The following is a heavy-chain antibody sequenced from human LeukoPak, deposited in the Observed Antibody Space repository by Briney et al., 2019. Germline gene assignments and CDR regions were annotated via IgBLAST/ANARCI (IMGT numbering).Heavy chain of an antibody. V-gene: IGHV3-15*01. Sequence: PGGSLRLSCAASGFTFTKAWMSWVRQAPGKGLEWVGRIKSKTDGGTTDYAAPVRGRFTISRDDSKHTLYMQMNSLKNEDTAVYYCTTDFRRGYTYGNHDYWGQGTLATVSS. CDR3: TTDFRRGYTYGNHDY. J-gene: IGHJ4*02. CDR2: IKSKTDGGTT. D-gene: IGHD5-18*01. CDR1: GFTFTKAW.